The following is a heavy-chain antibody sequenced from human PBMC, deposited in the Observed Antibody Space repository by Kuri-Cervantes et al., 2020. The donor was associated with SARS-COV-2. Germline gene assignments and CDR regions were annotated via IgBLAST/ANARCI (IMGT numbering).Heavy chain of an antibody. CDR1: GFTVSSNY. CDR2: IYSGGST. D-gene: IGHD2-15*01. CDR3: VRGGWELPFDY. V-gene: IGHV3-53*01. J-gene: IGHJ4*02. Sequence: GESLKISCAASGFTVSSNYMSWVRQAPGKGLEWVSVIYSGGSTYYADSVKGRFTISRDNSKNTLYLQMNSLRAEDTAVYYCVRGGWELPFDYWGQGTLVTVSS.